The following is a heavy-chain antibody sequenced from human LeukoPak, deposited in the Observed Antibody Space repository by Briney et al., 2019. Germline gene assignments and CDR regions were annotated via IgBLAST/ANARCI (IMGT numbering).Heavy chain of an antibody. CDR1: GFSLSTSGVG. Sequence: ESGPTLVKPTQTLTLTCTFSGFSLSTSGVGVGWIRQPPGKALEWLALIYWNDDKRYSPSLKSRLTITKDTSKNQVVLTMTNMDPVDTATYYCAHSLRLLWFGEPILGNWFDPWGQGTLVTVSS. V-gene: IGHV2-5*01. CDR2: IYWNDDK. CDR3: AHSLRLLWFGEPILGNWFDP. D-gene: IGHD3-10*01. J-gene: IGHJ5*02.